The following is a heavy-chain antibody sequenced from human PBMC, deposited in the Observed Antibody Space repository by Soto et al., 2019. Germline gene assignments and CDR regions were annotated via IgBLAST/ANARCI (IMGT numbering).Heavy chain of an antibody. D-gene: IGHD3-16*01. Sequence: QVQLQESGPGLVKPSQTPSLTCTVYGYSISSVGYYWRWLRQHPGTDLEWIGYIYYSGSTYYNPSRRSGITMAVDTSKTPFSLELSSVPDADTAGYYCAGGGRCHGGVRNYLGQCTLVTVSS. J-gene: IGHJ4*02. CDR3: AGGGRCHGGVRNY. V-gene: IGHV4-31*03. CDR2: IYYSGST. CDR1: GYSISSVGYY.